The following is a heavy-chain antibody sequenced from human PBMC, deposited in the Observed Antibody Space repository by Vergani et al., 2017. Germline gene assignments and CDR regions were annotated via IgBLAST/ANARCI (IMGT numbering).Heavy chain of an antibody. Sequence: QLQLQESGPGLVKPSETLSLTCTVSGGSISSSSYYWGWIRQPPGKGLEWIGSLYYSGSTYYNPSLKSRVTISGDTSKNQFSLKLSSVTAADTAVYYCARVYYYDILTGYANYFDYWGQGTLVTVSS. J-gene: IGHJ4*02. CDR3: ARVYYYDILTGYANYFDY. CDR2: LYYSGST. CDR1: GGSISSSSYY. V-gene: IGHV4-39*07. D-gene: IGHD3-9*01.